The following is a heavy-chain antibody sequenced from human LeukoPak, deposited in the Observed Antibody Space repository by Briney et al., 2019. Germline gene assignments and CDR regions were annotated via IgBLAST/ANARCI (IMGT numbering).Heavy chain of an antibody. Sequence: PGRSLRLSCAASGFTFDDYAMHWVRQAPGKGLEWVSGISWNSGSIGYADSVKGRFTISRDNAKNSLYLQMNSLRAEDTAVYYCAKDRHPFTGRGQGTLVTVSS. J-gene: IGHJ4*02. CDR3: AKDRHPFTG. CDR1: GFTFDDYA. CDR2: ISWNSGSI. D-gene: IGHD3-3*02. V-gene: IGHV3-9*01.